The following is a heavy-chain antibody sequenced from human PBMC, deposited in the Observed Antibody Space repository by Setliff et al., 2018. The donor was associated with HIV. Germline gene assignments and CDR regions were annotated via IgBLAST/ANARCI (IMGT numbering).Heavy chain of an antibody. Sequence: SQTLSLTCAISGDNVSSGTSAWSWIRQSPSRGLEWLGRTYYRSTWRFGYADSVRGRISIAPDTSKNQFSMQLKSVTPEDAAVYFCVRDRGIPSFETWGQGTKVTVSS. CDR3: VRDRGIPSFET. CDR1: GDNVSSGTSA. V-gene: IGHV6-1*01. J-gene: IGHJ3*02. D-gene: IGHD3-10*01. CDR2: TYYRSTWRF.